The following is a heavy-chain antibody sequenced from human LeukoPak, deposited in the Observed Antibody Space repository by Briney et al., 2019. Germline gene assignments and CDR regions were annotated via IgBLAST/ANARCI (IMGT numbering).Heavy chain of an antibody. CDR2: IIPIFGTA. V-gene: IGHV1-69*13. CDR1: GGTFSSYA. D-gene: IGHD6-13*01. J-gene: IGHJ4*02. CDR3: ARGGGKYSSSPSGFDY. Sequence: SVKVSCKASGGTFSSYAISWVRQAPGQGLEWMGGIIPIFGTANYAQKFQGRVTITADESTSTAYMELSSLRSEDTAVYYCARGGGKYSSSPSGFDYWGQGTLVTVSS.